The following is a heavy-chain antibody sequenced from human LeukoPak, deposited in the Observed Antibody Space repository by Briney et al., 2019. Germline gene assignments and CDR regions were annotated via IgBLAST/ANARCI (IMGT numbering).Heavy chain of an antibody. CDR1: GGSISNYY. Sequence: PSETLSLTCTVSGGSISNYYWSWIRQPPGKGLEWIGYIYYSGSTYYNPSLRSRVTISVDTSKNQFSLNLNSMTAADTAVYYCSRALSGTYGLFQHWGQGTLVTVSS. V-gene: IGHV4-59*01. CDR3: SRALSGTYGLFQH. D-gene: IGHD1-26*01. J-gene: IGHJ1*01. CDR2: IYYSGST.